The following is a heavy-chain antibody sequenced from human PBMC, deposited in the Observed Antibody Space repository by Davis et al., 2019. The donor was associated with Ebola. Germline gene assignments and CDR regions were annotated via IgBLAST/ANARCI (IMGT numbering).Heavy chain of an antibody. V-gene: IGHV1-8*01. J-gene: IGHJ6*02. Sequence: AASVKVSCKASGYAFTSYDINWVRQATGQGLEWMGWMNPNSGNTGYVERFQGSVTMSRNTSISTAYMELSSLRSEDTAVYYCARSGVRGYYNGMDVWGQGTTVTVSS. D-gene: IGHD1-14*01. CDR3: ARSGVRGYYNGMDV. CDR2: MNPNSGNT. CDR1: GYAFTSYD.